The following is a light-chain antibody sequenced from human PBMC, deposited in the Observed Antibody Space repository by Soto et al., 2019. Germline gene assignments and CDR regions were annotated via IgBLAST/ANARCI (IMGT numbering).Light chain of an antibody. CDR2: AAS. CDR3: QQFPTLT. V-gene: IGKV3-20*01. J-gene: IGKJ1*01. Sequence: EIVLTQSPCILSLSPGERATLSCRASQSVSNSYLAWYQQKPGQAHRLLMYAASNRATGIPDRFSGSGSGRDFTLTISRLEHEDFAVYYCQQFPTLTFGQGTKVEIK. CDR1: QSVSNSY.